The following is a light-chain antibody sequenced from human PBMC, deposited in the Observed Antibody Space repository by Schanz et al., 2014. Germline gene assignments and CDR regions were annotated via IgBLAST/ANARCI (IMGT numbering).Light chain of an antibody. J-gene: IGLJ2*01. CDR2: DVG. Sequence: QSALTQPPSASGSPGQSVTISCTGTSSDIGYYNYVSWYQQHPGKAPKLMIYDVGNRPSGVSNRFSGSKSGNTASLTISRLQAEDEADYSCSSYALSTTFVIFGGGTKLTVL. V-gene: IGLV2-23*02. CDR3: SSYALSTTFVI. CDR1: SSDIGYYNY.